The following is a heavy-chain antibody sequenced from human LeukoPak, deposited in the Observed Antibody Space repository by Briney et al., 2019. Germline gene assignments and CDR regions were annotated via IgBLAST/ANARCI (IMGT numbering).Heavy chain of an antibody. Sequence: SETLSLTCTVSGGSISSYYWSWIRQPPGKGLEWIGYIYYSGSTNYNPSLKSRVTISVDTSKNQFSLKLSSVTAADTAVYYCARAYYYDSSGSFDSWGQGTLVTVSS. CDR2: IYYSGST. J-gene: IGHJ4*02. CDR1: GGSISSYY. V-gene: IGHV4-59*01. D-gene: IGHD3-22*01. CDR3: ARAYYYDSSGSFDS.